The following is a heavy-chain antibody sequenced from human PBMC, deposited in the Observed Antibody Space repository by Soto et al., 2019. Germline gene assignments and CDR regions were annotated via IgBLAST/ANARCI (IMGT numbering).Heavy chain of an antibody. J-gene: IGHJ4*02. CDR2: ISYDGSNK. CDR3: AKDLGSISATYLDD. D-gene: IGHD6-13*01. CDR1: GFTFSSYV. V-gene: IGHV3-30*18. Sequence: QVQLVESGGGVVQPGRSLRLSCAASGFTFSSYVMHWVRQAPGKGLEWVAVISYDGSNKYYADSVKGRFTISRDNSKNTLYLQMNSLIAEDTAVYYCAKDLGSISATYLDDWGQGNLVTVSS.